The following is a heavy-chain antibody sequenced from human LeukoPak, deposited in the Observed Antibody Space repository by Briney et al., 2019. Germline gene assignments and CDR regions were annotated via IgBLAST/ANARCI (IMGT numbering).Heavy chain of an antibody. J-gene: IGHJ6*03. D-gene: IGHD2-2*01. Sequence: PSETLSLTCTVSGGSMSSHIYYWGWIRQPPGKGLEWIGSISHGGTAYYKPSLKSRVTISVDTSNNQFSLKLSSVTAADTAVYYCAREGCSGTHCLYYFYYLDVWGKGTTVTVSS. CDR1: GGSMSSHIYY. CDR2: ISHGGTA. CDR3: AREGCSGTHCLYYFYYLDV. V-gene: IGHV4-39*07.